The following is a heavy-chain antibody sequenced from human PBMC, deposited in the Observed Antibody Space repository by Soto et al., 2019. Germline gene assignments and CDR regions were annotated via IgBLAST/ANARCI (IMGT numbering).Heavy chain of an antibody. V-gene: IGHV1-3*01. J-gene: IGHJ6*02. D-gene: IGHD2-15*01. Sequence: ASVKVSCKASGYTFTSYAMHWVRQAPGQRLEWMGWINAGNGNTKYSQKFQGRVTITRDTSASTAYMELSSLGSEDTAVYYCARGQYCSGGSCYSWSWDVWGQGTTVTVSS. CDR1: GYTFTSYA. CDR2: INAGNGNT. CDR3: ARGQYCSGGSCYSWSWDV.